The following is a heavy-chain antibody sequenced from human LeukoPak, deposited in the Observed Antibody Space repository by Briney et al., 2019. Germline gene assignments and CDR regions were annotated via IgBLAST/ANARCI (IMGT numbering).Heavy chain of an antibody. D-gene: IGHD3-22*01. CDR2: INHSGST. V-gene: IGHV4-34*01. Sequence: SETLSLTCAVYGGSFSGYYWSWIRQPPGKGLEWIGEINHSGSTNYNPSLKSRVTISVDTSKNQFSLKLSSVTAADTAVYYCARQYYYDNRGNYRPFDYWGQGTLVTVSS. CDR3: ARQYYYDNRGNYRPFDY. CDR1: GGSFSGYY. J-gene: IGHJ4*02.